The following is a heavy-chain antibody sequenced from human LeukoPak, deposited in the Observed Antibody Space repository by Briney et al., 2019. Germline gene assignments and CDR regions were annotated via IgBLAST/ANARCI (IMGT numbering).Heavy chain of an antibody. V-gene: IGHV3-21*01. J-gene: IGHJ2*01. Sequence: GGSLRLSCAASGFTFSSYSMNWVRQAPGKGLEWVSSISSSSSYIYYADSVKGRFTISRDNAKNSLYLQMNSLRAEDTAVYYCARAGCTNGVCYDWYFDLWGRGTLVTVSS. CDR3: ARAGCTNGVCYDWYFDL. CDR1: GFTFSSYS. D-gene: IGHD2-8*01. CDR2: ISSSSSYI.